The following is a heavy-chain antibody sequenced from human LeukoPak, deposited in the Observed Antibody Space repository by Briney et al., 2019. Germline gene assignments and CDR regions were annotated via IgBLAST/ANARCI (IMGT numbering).Heavy chain of an antibody. CDR1: GFTFSSYA. CDR3: AKARKNIVVVPAAMWFDP. V-gene: IGHV3-23*01. D-gene: IGHD2-2*01. CDR2: ISGSGGST. Sequence: GGSLRLSCAASGFTFSSYAMSWVRQAPGRGLGWVSAISGSGGSTYYADSVKGRFTISRDNSKNTLYLQMNSLRAEDTAVYYCAKARKNIVVVPAAMWFDPWGQGTLVTVSS. J-gene: IGHJ5*02.